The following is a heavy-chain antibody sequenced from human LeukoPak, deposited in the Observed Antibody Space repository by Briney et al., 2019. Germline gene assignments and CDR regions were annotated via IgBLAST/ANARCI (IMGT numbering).Heavy chain of an antibody. CDR1: GGSISSSSYY. Sequence: SETLSLTCTVSGGSISSSSYYWGWIRQPPGKGLEWIGSIYYSGSTYYNPSLKSRVTISVDTSKNQFSLKLSSVTAADTAVYYCARPVSSPLWFGTYTTAGGWFAFDIWGQGTMVTVSS. CDR2: IYYSGST. V-gene: IGHV4-39*07. CDR3: ARPVSSPLWFGTYTTAGGWFAFDI. J-gene: IGHJ3*02. D-gene: IGHD3-10*01.